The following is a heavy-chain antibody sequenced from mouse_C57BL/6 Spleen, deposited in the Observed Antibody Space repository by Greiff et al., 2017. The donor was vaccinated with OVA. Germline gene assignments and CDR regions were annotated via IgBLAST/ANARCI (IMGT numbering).Heavy chain of an antibody. Sequence: QVQLQQSGAELVKPGASVKISCKASGYAFSSYWMNWVKQRPGKGLEWIGQIYPGDGDTNYNGKFKGKATLTADKSSSTAYMQLSSLTSEDSAVYFCAQSPFYDYDVWEFAYWGQGTLVTVSA. J-gene: IGHJ3*01. V-gene: IGHV1-80*01. D-gene: IGHD2-4*01. CDR3: AQSPFYDYDVWEFAY. CDR1: GYAFSSYW. CDR2: IYPGDGDT.